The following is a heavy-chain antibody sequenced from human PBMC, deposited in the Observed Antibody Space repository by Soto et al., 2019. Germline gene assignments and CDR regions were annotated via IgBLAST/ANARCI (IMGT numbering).Heavy chain of an antibody. CDR2: IIPIFGTA. D-gene: IGHD3-22*01. V-gene: IGHV1-69*13. CDR1: GGTFSSYA. CDR3: ARSYYDSSGYYWFDP. Sequence: SVKVSCKASGGTFSSYAISWVRQAPGQGLEWMGGIIPIFGTANYAQKFQGRVTITADESTGTAYMELSSLRSEDTAVYYCARSYYDSSGYYWFDPWGQGTLVTVSS. J-gene: IGHJ5*02.